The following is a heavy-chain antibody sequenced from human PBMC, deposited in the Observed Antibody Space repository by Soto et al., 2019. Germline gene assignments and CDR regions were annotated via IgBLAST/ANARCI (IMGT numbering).Heavy chain of an antibody. J-gene: IGHJ4*02. D-gene: IGHD1-26*01. CDR2: IYYSGST. V-gene: IGHV4-59*01. CDR3: ARYSGTYYVY. Sequence: KASETLSLTCTVSGGSISSYYWSWIRQPPGKGLEWIGYIYYSGSTNYNPSLKSRVTISVDTSKNQFSLKLSSVTAADTAVYYCARYSGTYYVYWGQGTLVTVSS. CDR1: GGSISSYY.